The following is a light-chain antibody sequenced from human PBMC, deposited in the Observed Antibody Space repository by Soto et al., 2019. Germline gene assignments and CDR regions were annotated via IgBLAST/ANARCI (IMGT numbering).Light chain of an antibody. CDR2: WAS. J-gene: IGKJ4*01. CDR3: QQYYTLPLT. Sequence: TQVRDPRSLSRGHKIISYWGWRQVVIFTSNNKNYLGWYQQKPGQPPKLLLSWASARESGVPERFTGSASGTLFTLSITSLQAEDVAVYYCQQYYTLPLTAAGRAKVDI. V-gene: IGKV4-1*01. CDR1: QVVIFTSNNKNY.